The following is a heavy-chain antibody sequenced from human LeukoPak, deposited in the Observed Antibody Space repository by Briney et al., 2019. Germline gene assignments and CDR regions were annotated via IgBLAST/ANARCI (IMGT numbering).Heavy chain of an antibody. V-gene: IGHV4-39*01. J-gene: IGHJ4*02. Sequence: SETLSLTCTVSGGSISSSSYYWGWIRQPPGKGLEWIGSIYYSGSTYYNPSLKSRVTISVDTSKNQFSLKLSSVTAADTAVYYCASSLVDCSCGSCYPPVGNWGQGTLVTVSS. CDR3: ASSLVDCSCGSCYPPVGN. CDR1: GGSISSSSYY. D-gene: IGHD2-15*01. CDR2: IYYSGST.